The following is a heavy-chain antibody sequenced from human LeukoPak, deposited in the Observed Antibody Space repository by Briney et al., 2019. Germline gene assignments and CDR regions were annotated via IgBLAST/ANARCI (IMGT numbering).Heavy chain of an antibody. CDR3: ARAPCSTTRCSLLDYYMDV. J-gene: IGHJ6*03. Sequence: SQTLSLTCIFSGDSISSGDSYWSWIRQAPRKGLEWIGYNYDSGTTSYNPSLKSRLTIAVDTSKSQFSLNLTSVTAADTAVYYCARAPCSTTRCSLLDYYMDVWGKGTTVTVSS. CDR2: NYDSGTT. CDR1: GDSISSGDSY. D-gene: IGHD2-2*01. V-gene: IGHV4-30-4*08.